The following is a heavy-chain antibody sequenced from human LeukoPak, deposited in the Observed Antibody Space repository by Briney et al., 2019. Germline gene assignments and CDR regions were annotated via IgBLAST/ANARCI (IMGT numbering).Heavy chain of an antibody. Sequence: ASVKVSCKASGYTFTSYDINWVRQATGQGLEWMGWMNPNSGNTGYAQKFQGRVTMTRNTSISTAYMELSSLRSEDTAVYYCARARAATRYCSGGSCYSDFDYWGQGTLVTVSS. CDR2: MNPNSGNT. V-gene: IGHV1-8*01. J-gene: IGHJ4*02. CDR1: GYTFTSYD. D-gene: IGHD2-15*01. CDR3: ARARAATRYCSGGSCYSDFDY.